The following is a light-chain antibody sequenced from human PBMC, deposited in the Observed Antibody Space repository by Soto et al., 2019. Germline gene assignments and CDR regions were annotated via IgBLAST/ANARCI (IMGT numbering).Light chain of an antibody. CDR1: QSISTW. Sequence: DIQMTQSPSTLSASVGDRVTVTCRASQSISTWLGWYQQKPGKAPTLLIYDASSLKSGVPSRFNGSGSGTDFTLTISSLQPDDFATYYCQQYHTYSSITFGQGTRREIK. V-gene: IGKV1-5*01. CDR2: DAS. CDR3: QQYHTYSSIT. J-gene: IGKJ5*01.